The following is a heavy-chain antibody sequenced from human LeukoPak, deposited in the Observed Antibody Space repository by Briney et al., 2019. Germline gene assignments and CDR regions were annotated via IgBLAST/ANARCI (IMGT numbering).Heavy chain of an antibody. CDR2: IYYRGST. CDR1: GASISSYY. V-gene: IGHV4-59*01. Sequence: SETLSLTCTVSGASISSYYWSWIRQPPGKGLEWIGYIYYRGSTNYNPSLKSRVTISVDTSKNQFSLKLSSVTAADTAVYYCARARGYSGYDDFDYWGQGTLVTVSS. J-gene: IGHJ4*02. D-gene: IGHD5-12*01. CDR3: ARARGYSGYDDFDY.